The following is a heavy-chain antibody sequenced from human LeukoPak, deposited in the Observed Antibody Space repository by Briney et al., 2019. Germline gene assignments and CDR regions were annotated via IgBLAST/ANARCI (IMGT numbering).Heavy chain of an antibody. J-gene: IGHJ4*02. CDR2: IHPGGSDT. V-gene: IGHV5-51*01. CDR3: ARPYYYDGSGYYFDY. D-gene: IGHD3-22*01. Sequence: GESLKISCKGSEYSFTNYWIGWVRQMPGKGLEWMGIIHPGGSDTRYSPSFQGQVTISADKSISTAYLQWSSLKASDTAIYYCARPYYYDGSGYYFDYWGQGTLVTVSS. CDR1: EYSFTNYW.